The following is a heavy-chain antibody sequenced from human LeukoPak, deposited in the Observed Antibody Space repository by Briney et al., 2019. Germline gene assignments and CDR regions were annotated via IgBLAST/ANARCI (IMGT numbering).Heavy chain of an antibody. V-gene: IGHV1-69*06. CDR1: GGTFSSYA. CDR3: AKDSSGWPRDGMDV. J-gene: IGHJ6*02. CDR2: IIPIFGTA. D-gene: IGHD6-19*01. Sequence: ASVKASCKASGGTFSSYAISWVRQAPGQGLEWMGGIIPIFGTANYAQKFQGRVTITADKSTSTAYMELSSLRSEDTAVYYCAKDSSGWPRDGMDVWGQGTTVTVSS.